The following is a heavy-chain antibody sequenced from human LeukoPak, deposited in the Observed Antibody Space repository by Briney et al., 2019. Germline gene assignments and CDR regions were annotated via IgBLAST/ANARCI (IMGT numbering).Heavy chain of an antibody. D-gene: IGHD1-26*01. CDR2: ISYDGSNK. J-gene: IGHJ4*02. CDR1: GFTFSSYA. V-gene: IGHV3-30-3*01. Sequence: GGSLRLSRAASGFTFSSYAMHWVRQAPGKGLEWVAVISYDGSNKYYADSVKSRFTISRDNSKNTLYLQMNSLRAEDTAVYYCARDRGSGSYGELDYWGQGTLVTVSS. CDR3: ARDRGSGSYGELDY.